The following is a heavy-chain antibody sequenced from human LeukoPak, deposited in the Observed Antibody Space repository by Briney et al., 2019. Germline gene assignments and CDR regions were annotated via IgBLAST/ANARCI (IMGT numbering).Heavy chain of an antibody. Sequence: ASVKVSCKASGYTFTGYYMHWVRQAPGQGLEWMGRINPNRGGTNYAQKFRGRVTMTRDTSISTAYMELSRLRSDDTAVYYCASTATSGWYSYFDYWGQGTLVTVSS. CDR1: GYTFTGYY. CDR2: INPNRGGT. D-gene: IGHD6-19*01. J-gene: IGHJ4*02. V-gene: IGHV1-2*06. CDR3: ASTATSGWYSYFDY.